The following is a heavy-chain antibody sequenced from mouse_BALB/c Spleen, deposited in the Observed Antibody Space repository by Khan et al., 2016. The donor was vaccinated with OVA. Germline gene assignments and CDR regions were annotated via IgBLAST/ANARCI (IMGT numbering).Heavy chain of an antibody. D-gene: IGHD2-2*01. CDR3: ARGGGNDRFAY. CDR2: ISTHYGNV. J-gene: IGHJ3*01. Sequence: QVQLKQSGPELVRPGVSVKISCKGSGYTFTDYAMHWVKQSHAKSLEWIGVISTHYGNVDSNQKFKGKATMTVDKSSKTAYREFARFNSEDPAIYYCARGGGNDRFAYWGQGTLVTVSA. V-gene: IGHV1S137*01. CDR1: GYTFTDYA.